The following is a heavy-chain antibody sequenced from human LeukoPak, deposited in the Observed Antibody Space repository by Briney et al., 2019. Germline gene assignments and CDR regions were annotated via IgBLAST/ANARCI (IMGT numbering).Heavy chain of an antibody. CDR1: GFAFSSYT. Sequence: GGSLRLSCAASGFAFSSYTMTWVRQAPGKGLEWVSAVSGNGGNTFHADSVRGRFTISRDNSKNTLHLQMNSLRAEDTAVYYCAKEARRCSSTSCSQENWGQGTLVTVSS. D-gene: IGHD2-2*01. V-gene: IGHV3-23*01. CDR2: VSGNGGNT. J-gene: IGHJ4*02. CDR3: AKEARRCSSTSCSQEN.